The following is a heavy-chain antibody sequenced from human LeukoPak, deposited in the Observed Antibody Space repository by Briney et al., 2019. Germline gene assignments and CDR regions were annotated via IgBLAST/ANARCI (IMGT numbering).Heavy chain of an antibody. CDR1: IDSITNYY. D-gene: IGHD6-13*01. Sequence: SETLSLTCSVPIDSITNYYWSWIRQPPGKGLEWIGFIYHSGNTNKNLSLTTRVTMSVDTSKTQITLRLSSVTAADTAVYYCAREEGIAAAGALEYWGQGILVTVSS. CDR2: IYHSGNT. CDR3: AREEGIAAAGALEY. V-gene: IGHV4-59*01. J-gene: IGHJ4*02.